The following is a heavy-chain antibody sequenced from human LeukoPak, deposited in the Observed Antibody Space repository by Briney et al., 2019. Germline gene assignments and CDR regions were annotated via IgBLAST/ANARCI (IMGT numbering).Heavy chain of an antibody. CDR3: ARGSSWFYFDY. J-gene: IGHJ4*02. CDR1: GYTFTGYY. V-gene: IGHV1-2*02. CDR2: INSDSGAT. D-gene: IGHD6-13*01. Sequence: GASVKVSCKSSGYTFTGYYIHWVRQAPGRGLEWMGWINSDSGATHYAQTFQGRVTMTRDTSISTAYMELSRLRSDDTAVYYCARGSSWFYFDYWGQGPLVTVSS.